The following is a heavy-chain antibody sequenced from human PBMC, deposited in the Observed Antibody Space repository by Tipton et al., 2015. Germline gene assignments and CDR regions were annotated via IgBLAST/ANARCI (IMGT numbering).Heavy chain of an antibody. J-gene: IGHJ6*02. CDR1: GYSISSGYY. D-gene: IGHD3-10*01. Sequence: TLSLTCDVSGYSISSGYYWSWIRQSPGEGLEWIGYIYYSGSTNYNPSLKSRVTISVDTSKNQFSLKLSSVTAADTAVYYCARGHYVSRMDVWGQGTTVTVSS. CDR3: ARGHYVSRMDV. CDR2: IYYSGST. V-gene: IGHV4-61*01.